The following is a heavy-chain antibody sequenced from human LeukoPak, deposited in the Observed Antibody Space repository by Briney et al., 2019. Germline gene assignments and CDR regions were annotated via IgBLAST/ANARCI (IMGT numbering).Heavy chain of an antibody. Sequence: PGGSLRLSCAASGFTVSSDYMSWVRQAPGKGLEWVSVTYSGGSTYYAYSVKGRFTISRDKSNNTVYFQITSLRFEDTAMYYYSRNWFDPWGQGTLVTVSS. CDR2: TYSGGST. J-gene: IGHJ5*02. CDR3: SRNWFDP. V-gene: IGHV3-53*05. CDR1: GFTVSSDY.